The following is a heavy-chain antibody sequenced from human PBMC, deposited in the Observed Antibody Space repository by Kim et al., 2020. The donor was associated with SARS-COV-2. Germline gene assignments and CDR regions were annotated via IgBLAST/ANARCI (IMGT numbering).Heavy chain of an antibody. V-gene: IGHV3-48*03. D-gene: IGHD3-9*01. CDR3: ARTFYDILTGSDAFDI. CDR1: GFTFSSYE. Sequence: GGSLRLSCAASGFTFSSYEMNWVRQAPGKGLEWVSYISSSGSTIYYADSVKGRFTISRDNAKNSLYLQMNSLRAEDTAVYYCARTFYDILTGSDAFDIWGQGTMVTVSS. J-gene: IGHJ3*02. CDR2: ISSSGSTI.